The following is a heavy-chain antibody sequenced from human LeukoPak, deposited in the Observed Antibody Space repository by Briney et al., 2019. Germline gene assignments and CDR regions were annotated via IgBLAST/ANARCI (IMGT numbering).Heavy chain of an antibody. J-gene: IGHJ3*02. CDR3: ARDDGMTTVYAFDI. CDR1: GYTFNGYY. V-gene: IGHV1-2*02. CDR2: INPNSGAT. D-gene: IGHD4-17*01. Sequence: GASVRVSCKASGYTFNGYYMHWVRQAPGQGLEWMGWINPNSGATNYEQQFQDRVTMTRDTSISAAYMELSRLRSDDTAVYNCARDDGMTTVYAFDIWGKGTMVTVSS.